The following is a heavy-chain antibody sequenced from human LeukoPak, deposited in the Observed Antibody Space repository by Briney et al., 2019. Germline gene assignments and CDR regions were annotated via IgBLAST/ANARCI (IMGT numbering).Heavy chain of an antibody. Sequence: PSETLSLTCTVSGGSISSSRYCWGWIRQPPGKGLEWIGSIYYSGSTYYNPSLKSRVTISVDTSKNQFSLKLSSVTAADTAVYYCARHRNEYDYGDYQVIDYWGQGTLVTVSS. V-gene: IGHV4-39*01. CDR3: ARHRNEYDYGDYQVIDY. CDR2: IYYSGST. J-gene: IGHJ4*02. D-gene: IGHD4-17*01. CDR1: GGSISSSRYC.